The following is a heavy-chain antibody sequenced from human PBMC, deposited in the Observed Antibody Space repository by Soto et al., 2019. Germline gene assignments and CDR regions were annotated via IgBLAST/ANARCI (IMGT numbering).Heavy chain of an antibody. D-gene: IGHD2-15*01. J-gene: IGHJ6*02. V-gene: IGHV1-3*01. CDR3: AKRLLYYYYYGMDV. CDR2: INAVLGKT. Sequence: ASVQVSSKASGHTFTSYAMHWVRQAPGQRLEWMGGINAVLGKTNYAQKFQGKVTITPDESKSTAYMEMNSLRSEDTAVYYWAKRLLYYYYYGMDVWGQGTTVTVSS. CDR1: GHTFTSYA.